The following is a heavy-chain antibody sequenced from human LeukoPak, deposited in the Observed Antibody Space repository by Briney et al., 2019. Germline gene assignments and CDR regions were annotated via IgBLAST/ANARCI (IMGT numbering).Heavy chain of an antibody. V-gene: IGHV1-8*03. CDR2: MNPNSGNT. D-gene: IGHD3-22*01. CDR1: GYTFTSYA. Sequence: ASVKVSCKASGYTFTSYAINWVRQATGQGLEWMGWMNPNSGNTSYAQKFQGRVTITMNTSITTAYMELSSLRSEDTAVYYCARVDSSGLDAFDIWGQGTMVTVSS. J-gene: IGHJ3*02. CDR3: ARVDSSGLDAFDI.